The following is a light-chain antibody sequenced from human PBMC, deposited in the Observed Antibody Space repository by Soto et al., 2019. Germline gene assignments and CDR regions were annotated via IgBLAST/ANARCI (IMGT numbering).Light chain of an antibody. CDR1: QSIGSE. CDR3: QQYYSYPLT. CDR2: AAS. Sequence: GDRVPLTCRATQSIGSELAWYQQKPGKAPKLLIYAASTLQSGVPSRFSGSGSGTDFTLTISCLQSEDFATYYCQQYYSYPLTFGGGTKVDIK. V-gene: IGKV1-8*01. J-gene: IGKJ4*01.